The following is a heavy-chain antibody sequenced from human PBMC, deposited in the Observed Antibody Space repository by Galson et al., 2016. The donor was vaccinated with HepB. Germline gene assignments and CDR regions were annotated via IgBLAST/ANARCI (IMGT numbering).Heavy chain of an antibody. D-gene: IGHD2-15*01. V-gene: IGHV4-59*01. J-gene: IGHJ5*02. CDR1: GGSISSYY. CDR3: ARDNNVVGFDP. Sequence: SETLSLTCTVSGGSISSYYWSWVRQPPGKGLEWIGYIYYSGSTNYNPSLKSRVTISVDTSKDQFSLKLSSVTAADTAIYYCARDNNVVGFDPWGQGTLVTVSS. CDR2: IYYSGST.